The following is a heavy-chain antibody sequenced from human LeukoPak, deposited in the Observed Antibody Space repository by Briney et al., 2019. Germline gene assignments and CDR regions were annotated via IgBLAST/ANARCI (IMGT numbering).Heavy chain of an antibody. CDR1: GGSISSGDYY. D-gene: IGHD6-13*01. V-gene: IGHV4-30-4*08. Sequence: PSETLSLTCTVSGGSISSGDYYWSWIRQPPGKGLEWIGYIYYSGSTYYNPSLKSRVTISVDTSKNQFSLKLSSVTAADTAVYYCARGEEDSSSWFDPSGQGTLVTVSS. CDR3: ARGEEDSSSWFDP. J-gene: IGHJ5*02. CDR2: IYYSGST.